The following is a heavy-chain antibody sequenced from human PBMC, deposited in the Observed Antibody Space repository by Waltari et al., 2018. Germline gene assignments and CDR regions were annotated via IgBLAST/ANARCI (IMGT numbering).Heavy chain of an antibody. CDR3: ARAVEADDYIWGSYRPTGAFDI. D-gene: IGHD3-16*02. CDR2: IYYSGST. CDR1: GGSISSSSYY. V-gene: IGHV4-39*07. Sequence: QLQLQESGPGLVKPSETLSLTCTVSGGSISSSSYYWGWIRQPPGKGLEWIGSIYYSGSTYYNPSLKRRVTISVDTSKNQVSLKLSSVTAADTAVYYCARAVEADDYIWGSYRPTGAFDIWGQGTMVTVSS. J-gene: IGHJ3*02.